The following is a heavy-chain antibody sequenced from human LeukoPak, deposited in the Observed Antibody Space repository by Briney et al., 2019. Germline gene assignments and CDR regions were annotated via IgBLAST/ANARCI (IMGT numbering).Heavy chain of an antibody. CDR2: IYTSGST. V-gene: IGHV4-61*02. Sequence: PSQTLSLTRTVSGGSISSGSYYWRWIRQPAGTGLEWIGRIYTSGSTNYNPSLKSRVTISVDTSKNQFSLKLSSVTAADTAVYYCARCRYSSSDKVYYMDVWGKGTTVTVSS. CDR1: GGSISSGSYY. CDR3: ARCRYSSSDKVYYMDV. J-gene: IGHJ6*03. D-gene: IGHD6-13*01.